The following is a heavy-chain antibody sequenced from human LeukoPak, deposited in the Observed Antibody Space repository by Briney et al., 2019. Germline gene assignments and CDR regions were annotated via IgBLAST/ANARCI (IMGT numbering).Heavy chain of an antibody. V-gene: IGHV4-59*01. D-gene: IGHD5-12*01. J-gene: IGHJ4*02. Sequence: PSETLSLTCTVSGGSISSYYWSWIRQPPGKGLEWIGYIYYSGSTKSSPSLKSRVTITVDTSKNQFSLKLSSVTAADTAVYYCARGLYSGYASYYFDYWGQGTLVTVSS. CDR3: ARGLYSGYASYYFDY. CDR2: IYYSGST. CDR1: GGSISSYY.